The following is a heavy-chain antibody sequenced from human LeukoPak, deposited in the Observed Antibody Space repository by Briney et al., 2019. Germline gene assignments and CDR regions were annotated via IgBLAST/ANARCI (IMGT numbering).Heavy chain of an antibody. Sequence: GGSLRLSCAASGFTFSSYSMNWVRQAPGKGLGWVSYISSSSSTIYYADSVKGRFTISRDNAKNSLYLQMNSLRAEDTALYYCARDGGDCSGDSCYVDYWGQGTLVTVSS. CDR3: ARDGGDCSGDSCYVDY. J-gene: IGHJ4*02. D-gene: IGHD2-15*01. CDR1: GFTFSSYS. CDR2: ISSSSSTI. V-gene: IGHV3-48*04.